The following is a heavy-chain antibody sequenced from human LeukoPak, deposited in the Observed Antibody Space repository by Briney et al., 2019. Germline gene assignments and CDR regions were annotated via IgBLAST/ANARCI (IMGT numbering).Heavy chain of an antibody. V-gene: IGHV3-21*04. J-gene: IGHJ6*02. D-gene: IGHD2/OR15-2a*01. CDR3: ASSTHYYYGMDV. CDR1: GFIFRDYH. Sequence: GGSLRLSCAASGFIFRDYHIHWVRQAPGKGLEWVSSISSSAGYMYYADSVKGRFTISRDNAKISLYLQMNSLRAEDTAVYYCASSTHYYYGMDVWGQGTTVTVPS. CDR2: ISSSAGYM.